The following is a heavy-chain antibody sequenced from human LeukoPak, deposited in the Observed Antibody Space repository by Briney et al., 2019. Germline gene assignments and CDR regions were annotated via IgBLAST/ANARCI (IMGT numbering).Heavy chain of an antibody. D-gene: IGHD3-3*01. CDR3: VSDLCGGDDQ. Sequence: GGSLRLSCAASGFTFSSYSRNWVRQAPGKGLVWVSRIDEDGKTIDYAASVKGRFTISSDNAKDTLYLQMSSLRDEDTAVYYCVSDLCGGDDQWGRGTLVTVSS. J-gene: IGHJ5*02. CDR1: GFTFSSYS. V-gene: IGHV3-74*01. CDR2: IDEDGKTI.